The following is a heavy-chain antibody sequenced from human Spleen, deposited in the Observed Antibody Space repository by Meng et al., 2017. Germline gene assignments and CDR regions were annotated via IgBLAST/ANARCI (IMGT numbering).Heavy chain of an antibody. CDR2: IVSDGGIT. CDR3: ANPFSDYHDSGPYYLGNY. Sequence: GESLKISCGASGFNFGDYIMHWVRQSPGKGLEWISRIVSDGGITTYADSVKGRFTISRDNSQNTLFLQMNSLRAEDTAVYYCANPFSDYHDSGPYYLGNYWGQGTLVTVSS. V-gene: IGHV3-74*01. CDR1: GFNFGDYI. J-gene: IGHJ4*02. D-gene: IGHD3-22*01.